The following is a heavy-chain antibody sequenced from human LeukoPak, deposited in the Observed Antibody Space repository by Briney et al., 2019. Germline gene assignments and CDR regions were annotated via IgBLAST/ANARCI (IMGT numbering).Heavy chain of an antibody. CDR3: AKGITIQSHFDY. CDR1: GFTFTNYP. Sequence: GGSLRLSCAVSGFTFTNYPMSWVRQAPGKGLEWVSAVSGTGGSTYYADSVKGRFTISRDNSKNTLYLQMNSLRVEDTAVYYCAKGITIQSHFDYWGQGTLVTVSS. J-gene: IGHJ4*02. CDR2: VSGTGGST. D-gene: IGHD1-20*01. V-gene: IGHV3-23*01.